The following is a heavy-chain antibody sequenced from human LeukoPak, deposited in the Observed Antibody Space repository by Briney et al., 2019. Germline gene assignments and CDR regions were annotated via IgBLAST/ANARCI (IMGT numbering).Heavy chain of an antibody. Sequence: GRSLRLSCAASGFTFDDYAMHWVRQAPGKGLEWVSGISWNSGSIGYADSVKGRFTISRDNAKNSLYLQMNSLRAEDTALYYCAKDKYIAVAGTFDYWGQGTLVIVSS. J-gene: IGHJ4*02. V-gene: IGHV3-9*01. CDR3: AKDKYIAVAGTFDY. D-gene: IGHD6-19*01. CDR1: GFTFDDYA. CDR2: ISWNSGSI.